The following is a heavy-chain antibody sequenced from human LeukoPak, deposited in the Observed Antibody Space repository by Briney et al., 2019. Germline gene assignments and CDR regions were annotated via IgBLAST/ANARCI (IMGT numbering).Heavy chain of an antibody. J-gene: IGHJ4*02. CDR2: IIPIFGTA. D-gene: IGHD3-10*01. CDR3: AVDYLALDY. Sequence: SVKVSCKASGGTFSSYAISWVRQAPGQGLEWMGGIIPIFGTANYAQKFQGRVTMTRDTSTSTVYMELSSLRSEDTAVYYCAVDYLALDYWGQGTLVTVSS. CDR1: GGTFSSYA. V-gene: IGHV1-69*05.